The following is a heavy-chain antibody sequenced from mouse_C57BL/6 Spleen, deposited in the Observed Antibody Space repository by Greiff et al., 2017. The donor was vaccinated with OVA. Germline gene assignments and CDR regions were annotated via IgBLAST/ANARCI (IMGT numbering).Heavy chain of an antibody. CDR2: IDPETGGT. D-gene: IGHD3-1*01. CDR3: TSELPFAY. J-gene: IGHJ3*01. CDR1: GYTFTDYE. V-gene: IGHV1-15*01. Sequence: QVQLKQSGAELVRPGASVTLSCKASGYTFTDYEMHWVKQTPVHGLEWIGAIDPETGGTAYNQKFKGKAILTADKSSSTAYMELRSLTSEDSAVYYCTSELPFAYWGQGTLVTVSA.